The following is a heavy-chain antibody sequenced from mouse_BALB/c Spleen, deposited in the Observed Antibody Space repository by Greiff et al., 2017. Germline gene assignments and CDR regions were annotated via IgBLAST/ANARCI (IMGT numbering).Heavy chain of an antibody. V-gene: IGHV5-6-3*01. CDR2: INSNGGST. Sequence: DVKLVESGGGLVQPGGSLKLSCAASGFTFSSYGMSWVRQTPDKRLELVATINSNGGSTYYPDSVKGRFTISRDNAKNTLYLQMSSLKSEDTAMYYCARDPYYRYDDAMDYWGQGTSVTVSS. J-gene: IGHJ4*01. CDR1: GFTFSSYG. CDR3: ARDPYYRYDDAMDY. D-gene: IGHD2-14*01.